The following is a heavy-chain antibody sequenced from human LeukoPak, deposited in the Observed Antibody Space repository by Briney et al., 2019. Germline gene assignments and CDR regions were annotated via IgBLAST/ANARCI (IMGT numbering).Heavy chain of an antibody. Sequence: ASVKVSCKASGYTFTSYGISWVRQAPGQGLEWMGWISAYNGNTNYAQKLQGRVTMTTDTSTSTAYMELRSLRSDDTAVYYCSITIFGVVIIGDYFDYWGQGTLVTVSS. CDR3: SITIFGVVIIGDYFDY. CDR1: GYTFTSYG. V-gene: IGHV1-18*01. CDR2: ISAYNGNT. D-gene: IGHD3-3*01. J-gene: IGHJ4*02.